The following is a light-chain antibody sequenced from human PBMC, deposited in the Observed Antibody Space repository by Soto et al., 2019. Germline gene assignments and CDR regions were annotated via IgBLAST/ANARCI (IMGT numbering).Light chain of an antibody. CDR1: QSVDSKY. CDR3: HQYASSPLT. CDR2: GAS. Sequence: EIGLTQSPGTLSLSPGEGATLSCRPSQSVDSKYISWYQQKSGQAPRLLIYGASRRATGIPDRFSGSASGTDFTLTISRLEPEDFAVYYCHQYASSPLTFGGGTRWIS. J-gene: IGKJ4*01. V-gene: IGKV3-20*01.